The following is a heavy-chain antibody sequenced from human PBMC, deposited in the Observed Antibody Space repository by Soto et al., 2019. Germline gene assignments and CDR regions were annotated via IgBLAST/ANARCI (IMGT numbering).Heavy chain of an antibody. CDR2: ISGLGGSI. CDR1: GFTFSSFS. J-gene: IGHJ4*02. Sequence: EVQLLESGGGLVQPGGSLRLSCAASGFTFSSFSLSWVRQAPGKGLEWVSGISGLGGSIYYADSVKGRFTISRDNSKNTLYLQMNSLRAEDTAVYYCSKPNGDTWERYFFDFWGQGTLVTVSS. V-gene: IGHV3-23*01. CDR3: SKPNGDTWERYFFDF. D-gene: IGHD1-26*01.